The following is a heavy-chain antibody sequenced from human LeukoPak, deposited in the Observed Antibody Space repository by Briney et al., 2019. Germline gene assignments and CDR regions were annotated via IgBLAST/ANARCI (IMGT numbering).Heavy chain of an antibody. D-gene: IGHD3-10*01. CDR3: ARNHNGSGSYYNEAFDI. CDR1: GGSMSSYY. CDR2: IYYSGST. J-gene: IGHJ3*02. V-gene: IGHV4-59*08. Sequence: SETLSLTCSVSGGSMSSYYWTWIRQPPGKGLEWIGYIYYSGSTNYNPSLKSRVTISVDTSKNQFSLKLSSVTAADTAVYYCARNHNGSGSYYNEAFDIWGQGTMVTVSS.